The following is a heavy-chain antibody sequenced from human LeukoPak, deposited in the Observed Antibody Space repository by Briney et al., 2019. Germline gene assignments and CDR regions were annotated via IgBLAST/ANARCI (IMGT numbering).Heavy chain of an antibody. J-gene: IGHJ6*02. CDR3: ARGYDSSDYGMDV. D-gene: IGHD3-22*01. Sequence: SETLSLTCAVYGGSFSGYYWSWIRQPPGKGLEWMGEINHSGSTNYNPSLKSRVTISVDTSKNQFSLKLSSVTAADTAVYYGARGYDSSDYGMDVWGQGTTVTVSS. CDR1: GGSFSGYY. CDR2: INHSGST. V-gene: IGHV4-34*01.